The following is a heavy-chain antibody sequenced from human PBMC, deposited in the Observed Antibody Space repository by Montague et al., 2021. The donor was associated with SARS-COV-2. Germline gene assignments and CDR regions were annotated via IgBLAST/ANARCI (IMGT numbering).Heavy chain of an antibody. CDR3: ARTYYYGSGSYYTYYLDY. CDR2: IDCDDDK. J-gene: IGHJ4*02. Sequence: PALVKPTQTLTLTCTFSGFSLSTSGMCVSWIRQPPGKALEWLALIDCDDDKYYSTSLKTRLTISKDTSKNQVVLTMTNMDPVDTATYYCARTYYYGSGSYYTYYLDYWGQGTLVTVSS. D-gene: IGHD3-10*01. CDR1: GFSLSTSGMC. V-gene: IGHV2-70*01.